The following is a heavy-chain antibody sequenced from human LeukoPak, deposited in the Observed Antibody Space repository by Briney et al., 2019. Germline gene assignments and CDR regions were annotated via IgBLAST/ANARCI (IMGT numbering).Heavy chain of an antibody. CDR3: ARDDYGGVDY. J-gene: IGHJ4*02. V-gene: IGHV3-21*01. D-gene: IGHD4-23*01. CDR2: ISTSHTYI. Sequence: GGSLRLSCTASGFTFSGYNFNWVRQAPGKGLEWVSSISTSHTYIYYADSVKGRFTISRDNAKNSLYLQMNSLRAEDTAVYYCARDDYGGVDYWGQGTLVTVSS. CDR1: GFTFSGYN.